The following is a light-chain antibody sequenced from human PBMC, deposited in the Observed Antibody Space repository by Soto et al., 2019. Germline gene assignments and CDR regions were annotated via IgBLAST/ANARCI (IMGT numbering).Light chain of an antibody. J-gene: IGKJ5*01. CDR2: AAS. CDR1: QGIRND. V-gene: IGKV1-39*01. Sequence: DIQMTQSPSSLSASVGDRFTITFRSSQGIRNDLGWYQQKPGKAPKLLSYAASSLQNGVPSRFSGSGSGTDFTLTISSLQPEDFATYYCQQSHSTPRITFGQGTRLEI. CDR3: QQSHSTPRIT.